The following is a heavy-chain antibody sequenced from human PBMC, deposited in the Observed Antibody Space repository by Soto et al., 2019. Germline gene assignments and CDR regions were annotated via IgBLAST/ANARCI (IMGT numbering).Heavy chain of an antibody. CDR1: GFTLSDHY. V-gene: IGHV3-72*01. D-gene: IGHD3-22*01. Sequence: EVQLVESGGGLVQPGGSLRLSCAGSGFTLSDHYIDWVRQAPGKGLEWVGRSRDKPQGYSTAYAASVKGRFTTSRDESKNSAYLQMNSLKTEDTAVYYCFRATYFSDSSGYTRCLDYWGQGTLVTVSS. CDR2: SRDKPQGYST. CDR3: FRATYFSDSSGYTRCLDY. J-gene: IGHJ4*02.